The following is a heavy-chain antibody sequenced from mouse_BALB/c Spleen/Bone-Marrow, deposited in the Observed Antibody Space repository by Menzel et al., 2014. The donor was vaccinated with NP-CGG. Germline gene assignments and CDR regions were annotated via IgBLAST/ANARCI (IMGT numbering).Heavy chain of an antibody. V-gene: IGHV1S81*02. Sequence: LVESGAELVKPGASVKLSCKASGYTFTSYYMYWVKQRPGQGLEWIGEINPSNGGTNFNGKFKSKATLTVDKSSSSAYMQLSSLTSEDSAVYYCTRSGTSWLRRSWYFDVWGAGTTVTVSS. CDR2: INPSNGGT. CDR1: GYTFTSYY. CDR3: TRSGTSWLRRSWYFDV. J-gene: IGHJ1*01. D-gene: IGHD2-2*01.